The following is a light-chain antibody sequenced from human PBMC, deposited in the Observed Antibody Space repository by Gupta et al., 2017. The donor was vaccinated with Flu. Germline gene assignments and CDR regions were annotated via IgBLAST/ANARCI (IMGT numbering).Light chain of an antibody. CDR1: QSMSTS. CDR3: QQYTSYPWT. J-gene: IGKJ1*01. CDR2: QAS. Sequence: PSTRSASVGDRVTITCRASQSMSTSLAWYQQKPGKAPQLLVFQASSLQRGVPSTFSGSASGTEFTLTIDSLQPGDFATYYCQQYTSYPWTFGQGTKVEF. V-gene: IGKV1-5*03.